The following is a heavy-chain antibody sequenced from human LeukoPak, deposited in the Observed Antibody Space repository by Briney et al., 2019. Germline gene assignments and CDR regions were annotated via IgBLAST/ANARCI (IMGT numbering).Heavy chain of an antibody. CDR1: GYTLTELS. CDR2: FDPEDGET. D-gene: IGHD3-22*01. J-gene: IGHJ6*03. CDR3: ATVSSSGYRNYYMDV. V-gene: IGHV1-24*01. Sequence: ASVKVSCKVSGYTLTELSMHWVRQAPGKGLEWMGGFDPEDGETIYAQKFQGRVTMTEDTSTDTAYMELSSLRSEDTAVYYCATVSSSGYRNYYMDVWGKGTTVTVSS.